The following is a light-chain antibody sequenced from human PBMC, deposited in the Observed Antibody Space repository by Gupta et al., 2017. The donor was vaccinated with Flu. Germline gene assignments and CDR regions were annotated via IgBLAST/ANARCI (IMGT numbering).Light chain of an antibody. CDR3: HQYNSYSPET. V-gene: IGKV1-5*03. CDR1: QSINNW. J-gene: IGKJ2*01. Sequence: QMTQSPSTLSASVGDRVTITCRASQSINNWLAWYQQKPGKAPKLLIYKASSLQSGVPSRFSGSRSGTEFSLTISSLQPDDFAIYYCHQYNSYSPETFGQGTKLEIK. CDR2: KAS.